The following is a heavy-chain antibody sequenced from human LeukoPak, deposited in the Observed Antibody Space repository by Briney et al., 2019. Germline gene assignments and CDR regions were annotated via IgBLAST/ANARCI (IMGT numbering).Heavy chain of an antibody. V-gene: IGHV3-21*01. D-gene: IGHD5-12*01. CDR2: ISSSGSSM. CDR3: ARIYSGYDNLFDY. CDR1: GFTFRIYT. Sequence: GGSLRLSCAASGFTFRIYTMTWVRQAPGKGLEWVSSISSSGSSMYYADSVKGRFTISRANAENSLYLQMNSLRAEDTAVYYCARIYSGYDNLFDYWGQGALVTVSA. J-gene: IGHJ4*02.